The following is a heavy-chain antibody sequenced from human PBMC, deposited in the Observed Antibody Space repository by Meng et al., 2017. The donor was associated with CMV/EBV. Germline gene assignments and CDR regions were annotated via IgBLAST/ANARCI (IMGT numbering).Heavy chain of an antibody. CDR2: IKEDGSEK. D-gene: IGHD3-10*01. CDR3: VRDRGWFDH. Sequence: GESLKISCVASGFTFSDSYMSWVRQAPGKGLEWVANIKEDGSEKDYVDSVKGRFIISRDNARNSLWLQMNSLRAEDTATYYCVRDRGWFDHWGQGTAVTVSS. J-gene: IGHJ5*02. CDR1: GFTFSDSY. V-gene: IGHV3-7*03.